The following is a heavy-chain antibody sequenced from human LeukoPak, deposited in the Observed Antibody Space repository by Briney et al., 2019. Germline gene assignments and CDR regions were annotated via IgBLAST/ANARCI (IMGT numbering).Heavy chain of an antibody. CDR2: ISYDGSNK. CDR3: ARPRYSSGWSDFDY. J-gene: IGHJ4*02. D-gene: IGHD6-19*01. CDR1: GFTFSSYT. V-gene: IGHV3-30*04. Sequence: GGSLRLSCAASGFTFSSYTMHWVRQAPGKGLEWVAVISYDGSNKYYADSVKGRFTISRDNSKNTLYLQMNSLGAEDTAVYYCARPRYSSGWSDFDYWGQGTLVTVSS.